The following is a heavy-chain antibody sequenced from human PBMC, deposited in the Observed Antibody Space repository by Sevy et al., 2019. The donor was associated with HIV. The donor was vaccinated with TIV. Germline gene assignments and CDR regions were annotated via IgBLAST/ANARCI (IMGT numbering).Heavy chain of an antibody. CDR3: ARLNYGDYSNYFDP. J-gene: IGHJ5*02. CDR1: GGSISSNSYY. Sequence: SETLSLTCTVSGGSISSNSYYWVWIRQPPGKGLEWIGSIYYSGTTYYNPSLKSRVTMSIDTSKTQFSLKLSSVTAADTAIFYCARLNYGDYSNYFDPWGQGSLVTVSS. V-gene: IGHV4-39*01. D-gene: IGHD4-17*01. CDR2: IYYSGTT.